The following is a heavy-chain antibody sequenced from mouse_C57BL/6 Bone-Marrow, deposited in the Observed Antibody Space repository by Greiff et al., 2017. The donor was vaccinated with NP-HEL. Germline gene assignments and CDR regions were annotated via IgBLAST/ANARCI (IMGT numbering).Heavy chain of an antibody. V-gene: IGHV1-81*01. CDR1: GYTFTSSG. CDR3: AKTGFYAMDY. D-gene: IGHD4-1*01. Sequence: VQLVESGAELARPGASVKLSCKASGYTFTSSGISWVKQRTGQGLEWIGEIYPRSGNTYYNEKFKGKATLTADKSSSTAYMELRSLTSEDSAVYFCAKTGFYAMDYWGQGTSVTVSS. CDR2: IYPRSGNT. J-gene: IGHJ4*01.